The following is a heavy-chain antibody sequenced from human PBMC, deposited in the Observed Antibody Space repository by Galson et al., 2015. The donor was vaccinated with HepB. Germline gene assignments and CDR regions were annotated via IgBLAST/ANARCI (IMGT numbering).Heavy chain of an antibody. CDR1: GFTFSSYA. D-gene: IGHD3-10*01. CDR3: ARDSNYYGSGSYYPDY. J-gene: IGHJ4*02. V-gene: IGHV3-30*04. CDR2: ISYDGSNK. Sequence: SLRLSCAASGFTFSSYAMHWVRQAPGKGLEWVAVISYDGSNKYYADSVKGRFTISRDNSKNTLYLQMNSLRAEDTAVYYCARDSNYYGSGSYYPDYWGQGTLVTVSS.